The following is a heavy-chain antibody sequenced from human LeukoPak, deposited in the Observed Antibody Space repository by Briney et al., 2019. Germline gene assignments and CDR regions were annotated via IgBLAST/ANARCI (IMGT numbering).Heavy chain of an antibody. D-gene: IGHD1-26*01. CDR2: ISSSGSTI. Sequence: GGSLRLSCAASGFTFSSYEMNWVRQAPGKGLEWVSYISSSGSTIYYADSVKDRFTISRDNAKNSLYLQMNSLRAEDTAVYYCARFDRWELLNWFDPWGQGTLVTVSS. CDR3: ARFDRWELLNWFDP. J-gene: IGHJ5*02. CDR1: GFTFSSYE. V-gene: IGHV3-48*03.